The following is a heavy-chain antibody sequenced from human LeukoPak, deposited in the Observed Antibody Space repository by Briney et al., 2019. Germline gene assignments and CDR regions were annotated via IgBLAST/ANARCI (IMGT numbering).Heavy chain of an antibody. CDR2: ISGSSGNT. V-gene: IGHV3-23*01. D-gene: IGHD3-22*01. Sequence: GGSLRLSCAASGFTFSNYAMNWVRQAPGKGLEWVSAISGSSGNTYYADSVKGRFTISRDNAKNTLYLQMNSLRAEDTALYYCAREKPFYDSSGYYYPIAFDYWGQGTLVTVSS. CDR1: GFTFSNYA. CDR3: AREKPFYDSSGYYYPIAFDY. J-gene: IGHJ4*02.